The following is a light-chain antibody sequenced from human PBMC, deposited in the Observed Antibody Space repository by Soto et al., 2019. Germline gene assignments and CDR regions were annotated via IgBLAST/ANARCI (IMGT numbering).Light chain of an antibody. CDR1: SSDIGGYDY. Sequence: QSVLTQPASVSGSPGQSITMSCTGASSDIGGYDYVSWYQHHPGEAPKLLIYDVTNRPSGVSNRFSASKSGNTASLTISGLQAEEGADYYCSSYTSRNTVVFGGGTKLTV. J-gene: IGLJ2*01. V-gene: IGLV2-14*01. CDR3: SSYTSRNTVV. CDR2: DVT.